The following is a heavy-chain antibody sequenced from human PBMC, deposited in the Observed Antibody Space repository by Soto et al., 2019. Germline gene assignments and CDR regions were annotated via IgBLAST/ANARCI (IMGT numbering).Heavy chain of an antibody. V-gene: IGHV3-23*01. D-gene: IGHD2-2*01. Sequence: EVQLLESGGGLVQPGGSLRLSCAASGFTFNIYAMSWVRQAPGKGLEWVSAISTSGGTPSYADSVKGRFTISRDNSKNTLYLQLNSLRVEDTAVYFCTRGYQVDYWGQGTLVTVSS. CDR1: GFTFNIYA. CDR2: ISTSGGTP. CDR3: TRGYQVDY. J-gene: IGHJ4*02.